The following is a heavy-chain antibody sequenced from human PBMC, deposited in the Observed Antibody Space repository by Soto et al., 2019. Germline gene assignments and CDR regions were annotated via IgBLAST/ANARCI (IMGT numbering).Heavy chain of an antibody. D-gene: IGHD4-17*01. J-gene: IGHJ6*02. Sequence: GESLKISCKGSGYNFTNYWIGWVRQMPGKGLEWMGIIYPGDSNIKYSPSFQGQVTISADRSISTAFLQWSSLRASDTAVYYCARTQNGDYLPYYDYYGMDVWGQGTTVTVSS. CDR1: GYNFTNYW. CDR2: IYPGDSNI. CDR3: ARTQNGDYLPYYDYYGMDV. V-gene: IGHV5-51*01.